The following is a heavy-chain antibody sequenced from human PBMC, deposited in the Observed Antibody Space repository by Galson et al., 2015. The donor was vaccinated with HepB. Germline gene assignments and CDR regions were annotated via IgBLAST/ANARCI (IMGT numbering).Heavy chain of an antibody. CDR3: ARDPDIVVVPAAPSFDP. V-gene: IGHV3-11*01. CDR2: ISHSGSLV. CDR1: GFTFSDYY. D-gene: IGHD2-2*01. J-gene: IGHJ5*02. Sequence: SLRLSCAASGFTFSDYYMSWIRQAPGKGLEWVPYISHSGSLVYYADSVRGRFTISRDNGKNLLYLQMSSLRADDTAIYYCARDPDIVVVPAAPSFDPWGQGTLVTVSS.